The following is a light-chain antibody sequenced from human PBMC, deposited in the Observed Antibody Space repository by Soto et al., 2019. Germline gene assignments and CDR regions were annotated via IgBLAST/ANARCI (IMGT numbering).Light chain of an antibody. CDR3: QSYDSRLRGSV. CDR1: SSNIGAGYD. Sequence: QSVVTQPPSVSGAPGQRVTISCTGSSSNIGAGYDVHWYQQLPGTAPKLLIYDNTLRPSGVSDRFSGSRSGTSASLAITGLPAKDEADYYCQSYDSRLRGSVFGGGTKLTVL. V-gene: IGLV1-40*01. J-gene: IGLJ3*02. CDR2: DNT.